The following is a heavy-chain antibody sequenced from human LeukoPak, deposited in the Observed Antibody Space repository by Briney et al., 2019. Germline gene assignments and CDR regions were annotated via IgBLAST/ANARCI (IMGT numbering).Heavy chain of an antibody. D-gene: IGHD2-2*01. Sequence: GGSLRLSCAASGFTFSSYSMNWVRQAPGKGLEWVSYISSSSSTIYYADSVKGRFTISRDNAKNSLYLQMNSLRAEDTAVYCCARGGYCSSTSCYGSHNWFDPWGQGTLVTVSS. V-gene: IGHV3-48*01. J-gene: IGHJ5*02. CDR1: GFTFSSYS. CDR3: ARGGYCSSTSCYGSHNWFDP. CDR2: ISSSSSTI.